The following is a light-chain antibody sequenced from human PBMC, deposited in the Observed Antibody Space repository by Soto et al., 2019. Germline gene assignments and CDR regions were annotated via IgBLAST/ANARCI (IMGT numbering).Light chain of an antibody. CDR1: SSDVGGYNY. CDR3: SSYTSSSTLGV. V-gene: IGLV2-14*01. Sequence: QSALTQPASVSGSPGQSITISCTGTSSDVGGYNYVSWYQQHPGKAPKLTIYEVSNRPSGVSNRFSGSKSDNTASLTISGLQAEDEADYYCSSYTSSSTLGVFGGGTKLTVL. CDR2: EVS. J-gene: IGLJ2*01.